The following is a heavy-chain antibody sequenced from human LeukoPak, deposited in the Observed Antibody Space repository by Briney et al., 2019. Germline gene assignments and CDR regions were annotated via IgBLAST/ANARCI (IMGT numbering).Heavy chain of an antibody. CDR1: GFTVSSNY. CDR2: IYSDGTT. CDR3: AKDRVNSGSYLDY. J-gene: IGHJ4*02. D-gene: IGHD1-26*01. Sequence: PGGSLRLSCAASGFTVSSNYMSWVRQAPGMGLEWVSIIYSDGTTYYVDSVKGRFTISRDNSKNTLYLQMNSLRAEDTAVYYCAKDRVNSGSYLDYWGQGTLVTVSS. V-gene: IGHV3-53*01.